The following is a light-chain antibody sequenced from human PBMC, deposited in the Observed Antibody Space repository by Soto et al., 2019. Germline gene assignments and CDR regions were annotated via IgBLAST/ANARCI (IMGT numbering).Light chain of an antibody. CDR3: QQRSNWPFSWT. Sequence: EIVLTQSPATLSLSPGERATLSCRASQSVSTYLAWCQQKPGQAPRLLIYDASNRATGIPARFSGSGSGTDFTLTISSLEPEDFAVYYCQQRSNWPFSWTFGQGTKVEIK. J-gene: IGKJ1*01. CDR2: DAS. V-gene: IGKV3-11*01. CDR1: QSVSTY.